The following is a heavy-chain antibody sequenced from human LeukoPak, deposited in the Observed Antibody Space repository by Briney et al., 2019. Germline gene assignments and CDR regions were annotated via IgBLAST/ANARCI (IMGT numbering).Heavy chain of an antibody. CDR3: ASVTYYDFWSGLVPPYYYMDV. J-gene: IGHJ6*03. D-gene: IGHD3-3*01. V-gene: IGHV1-69*05. CDR1: GVTFSSYA. CDR2: IIPIVGKE. Sequence: SLKLSCKASGVTFSSYAISWVRQAPGQGLEWMGVIIPIVGKENYAQKFQGRVTITRDDSTSTAYMELSSLRSEDTAVYYCASVTYYDFWSGLVPPYYYMDVWGKGTTVTVSS.